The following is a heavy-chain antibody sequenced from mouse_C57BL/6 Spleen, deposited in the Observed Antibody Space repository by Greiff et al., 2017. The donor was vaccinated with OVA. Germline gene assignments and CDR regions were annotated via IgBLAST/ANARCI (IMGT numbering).Heavy chain of an antibody. V-gene: IGHV2-6*01. CDR2: IWGVGST. J-gene: IGHJ3*01. CDR3: ATLNWDVGFAY. Sequence: VMLVESGPGLVAPSQSLSITCTVSGFSLTSYGVDWVRQSPGKGLEWLGVIWGVGSTNYNSALKSRLSISKDNSKSQVFLKMNSLQTDDTAMYYCATLNWDVGFAYWGQGTLVTVSA. D-gene: IGHD4-1*01. CDR1: GFSLTSYG.